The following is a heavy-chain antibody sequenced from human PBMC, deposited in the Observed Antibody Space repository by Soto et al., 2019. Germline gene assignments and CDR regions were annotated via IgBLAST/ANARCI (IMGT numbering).Heavy chain of an antibody. Sequence: PGGSLRLSCAASGFTFSSYAMSWVRQAPGKGLEWVSGISGSGGSTYYADSVKGRFTISRDNAKNTLYLQMNSLRAEDTAVYFCARDNDYYDSSGYSGMAVWGQGTTVTVSS. CDR3: ARDNDYYDSSGYSGMAV. V-gene: IGHV3-23*01. J-gene: IGHJ6*02. CDR2: ISGSGGST. D-gene: IGHD3-22*01. CDR1: GFTFSSYA.